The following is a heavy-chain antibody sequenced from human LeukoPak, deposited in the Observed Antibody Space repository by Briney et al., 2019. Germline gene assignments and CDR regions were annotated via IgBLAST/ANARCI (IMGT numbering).Heavy chain of an antibody. CDR2: ISASGDNT. V-gene: IGHV3-23*01. CDR1: GFTFSSYW. CDR3: AKVVGTGTTPTDY. J-gene: IGHJ4*02. Sequence: PGGSLRFSCAASGFTFSSYWMHWVRQAPGKGLVWVAVISASGDNTDYADSVKGRFTISRDNSKNTLSLQMNSLRVEDTAVYYCAKVVGTGTTPTDYWGQGTLVTVSS. D-gene: IGHD1-1*01.